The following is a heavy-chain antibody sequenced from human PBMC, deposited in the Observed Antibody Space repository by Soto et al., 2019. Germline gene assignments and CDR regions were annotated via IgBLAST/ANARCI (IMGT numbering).Heavy chain of an antibody. D-gene: IGHD2-2*01. J-gene: IGHJ1*01. CDR3: AKYSGGPGASYCSSTSCYVRYFQH. V-gene: IGHV3-23*01. CDR2: ISGSGGST. CDR1: GFTFSSYA. Sequence: GGSLRLSCAASGFTFSSYAMSWVRQAPGKGLEWVSAISGSGGSTYYADSVKGRFTISRDNSKNTLYLQMNSLRAEDTAVYYCAKYSGGPGASYCSSTSCYVRYFQHWGQRTLVTAPQ.